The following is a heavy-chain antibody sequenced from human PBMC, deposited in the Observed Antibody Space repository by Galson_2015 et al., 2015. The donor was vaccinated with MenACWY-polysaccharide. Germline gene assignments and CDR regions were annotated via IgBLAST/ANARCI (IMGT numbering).Heavy chain of an antibody. V-gene: IGHV1-24*01. CDR1: GHTFTDLS. CDR3: ATRSPFHKVLDY. CDR2: FDPEDGET. Sequence: SVKVSCKASGHTFTDLSMEWVRQAPGKGLEWMGGFDPEDGETIYAQKFQGRVTMTEDTSTDTAYMELSSLRSEDTAVCYCATRSPFHKVLDYWGQGTLVTVAS. J-gene: IGHJ4*02. D-gene: IGHD3-3*02.